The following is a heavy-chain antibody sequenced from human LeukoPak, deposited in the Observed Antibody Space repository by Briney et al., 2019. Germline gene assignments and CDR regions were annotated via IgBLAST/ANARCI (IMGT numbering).Heavy chain of an antibody. CDR1: GFTFSSYS. CDR3: AREMDKGETRDWTPYAFDI. D-gene: IGHD2-2*03. V-gene: IGHV3-21*04. Sequence: PGGSLRLSCAASGFTFSSYSMNWVRQAPGKGLEWVPSISSSSSYIYYADSVKGRFTISRDNAKNSLYLQMNSLRAEDTAVYYCAREMDKGETRDWTPYAFDIWGQGTMVTVSS. J-gene: IGHJ3*02. CDR2: ISSSSSYI.